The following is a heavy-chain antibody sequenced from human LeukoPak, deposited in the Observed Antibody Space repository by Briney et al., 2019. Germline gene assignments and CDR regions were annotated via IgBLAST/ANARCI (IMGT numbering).Heavy chain of an antibody. Sequence: GRSLRLSCAASGFTFDDYAMHWVRQAPGKGLEWVSGISWSSGSIGYADSVKGRFTISRDNAKNSLYLQMNSLRAEDTALYYCAKDIPYSSGWYQYYYYMDVWGKGTTVTVSS. CDR1: GFTFDDYA. CDR3: AKDIPYSSGWYQYYYYMDV. V-gene: IGHV3-9*01. D-gene: IGHD6-19*01. J-gene: IGHJ6*03. CDR2: ISWSSGSI.